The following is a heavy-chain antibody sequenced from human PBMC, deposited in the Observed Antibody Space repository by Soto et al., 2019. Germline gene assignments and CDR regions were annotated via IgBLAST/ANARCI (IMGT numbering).Heavy chain of an antibody. J-gene: IGHJ4*02. CDR2: IYYSGST. D-gene: IGHD3-10*01. CDR3: ARYGSGSYYPTTFDY. Sequence: QVQLQESGPGLVKPSQTLSLTCTVSGGSISSGAYYWSWIRQHPGKGLECIGYIYYSGSTYYNPSLKSRSTXXVDTSENQFSLKLSSVTAADTAVYYCARYGSGSYYPTTFDYWGQGTLVTVSS. V-gene: IGHV4-31*03. CDR1: GGSISSGAYY.